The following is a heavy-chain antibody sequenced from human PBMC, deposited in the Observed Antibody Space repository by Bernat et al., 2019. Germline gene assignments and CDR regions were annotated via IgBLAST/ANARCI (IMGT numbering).Heavy chain of an antibody. Sequence: EVQLVESGGGLIQPGGSLRLSCAASGFTLTTYWMHWVRQGPGKGLVWVARINSDGSDTSYAGSVKGRFTISRDNAKNTLYLQMSSLRAEDTAVYYCASGLPASDPDVLDIWGQGTVVAVSS. CDR3: ASGLPASDPDVLDI. J-gene: IGHJ3*02. CDR2: INSDGSDT. V-gene: IGHV3-74*01. CDR1: GFTLTTYW. D-gene: IGHD3/OR15-3a*01.